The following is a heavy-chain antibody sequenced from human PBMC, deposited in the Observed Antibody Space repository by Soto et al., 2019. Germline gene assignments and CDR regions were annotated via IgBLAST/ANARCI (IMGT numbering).Heavy chain of an antibody. V-gene: IGHV4-4*02. D-gene: IGHD3-22*01. J-gene: IGHJ3*02. CDR2: IYHSGNT. Sequence: QVQLQESGPGLVKPSGTLSLTCAVSGGSISSSYWWSWVRQPPGKGLEWIGEIYHSGNTNYNPSLESRVTTSVDKSKNQCALKLSAVTAADTAVYYCAGRRITMIVVVFDAFDIWGQGTMVTVSS. CDR3: AGRRITMIVVVFDAFDI. CDR1: GGSISSSYW.